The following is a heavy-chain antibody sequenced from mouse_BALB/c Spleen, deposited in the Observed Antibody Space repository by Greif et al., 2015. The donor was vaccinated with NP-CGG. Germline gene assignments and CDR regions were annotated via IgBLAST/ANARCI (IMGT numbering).Heavy chain of an antibody. V-gene: IGHV14-3*02. D-gene: IGHD4-1*01. CDR2: IDPANGNT. Sequence: EVKLQESGAELVKPGASVKLSCTASGFNIKDTYMHWVKQRPEQGLEWIGRIDPANGNTKYDPKSQGKATITADTSSNTAYLQLSSLTSEDTAVYYCAPDWDAMDYWGQGTSVTVSS. CDR3: APDWDAMDY. J-gene: IGHJ4*01. CDR1: GFNIKDTY.